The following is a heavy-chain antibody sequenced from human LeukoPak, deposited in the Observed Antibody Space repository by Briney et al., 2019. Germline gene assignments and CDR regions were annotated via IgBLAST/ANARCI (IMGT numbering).Heavy chain of an antibody. Sequence: GRSLRLSWAASGFTFDDYAMHWVRQAPGKGLEWVSGISWNSGSIGYADSVKGRFTISRDNAKNSLYLQMNSLRAEDMALYYCAKDRGYDFWSGYLDYWGQGTLVTVSS. CDR3: AKDRGYDFWSGYLDY. V-gene: IGHV3-9*03. J-gene: IGHJ4*02. CDR1: GFTFDDYA. CDR2: ISWNSGSI. D-gene: IGHD3-3*01.